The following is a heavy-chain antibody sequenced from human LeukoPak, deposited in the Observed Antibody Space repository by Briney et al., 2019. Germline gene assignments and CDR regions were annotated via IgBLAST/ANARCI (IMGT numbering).Heavy chain of an antibody. CDR1: GGSFSGYY. CDR2: IYYSGST. Sequence: ESSETLSLTCAVYGGSFSGYYWGWIRQPPGKGLEWIGSIYYSGSTYYNPSLKSRVTISVDTSKNQFSLKLSSVTAADTAVYYCAGAPVGVVVTAYAFDIWGQGTMVTVSS. V-gene: IGHV4-34*01. J-gene: IGHJ3*02. CDR3: AGAPVGVVVTAYAFDI. D-gene: IGHD2-21*02.